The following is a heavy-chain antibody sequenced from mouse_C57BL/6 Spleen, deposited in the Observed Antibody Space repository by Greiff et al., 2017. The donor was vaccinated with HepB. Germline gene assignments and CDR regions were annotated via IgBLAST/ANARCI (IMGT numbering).Heavy chain of an antibody. CDR3: ARKKVYDYGFAY. Sequence: EVQLQQSGPELVKPGDSVKISCKASGYSFTGYFMNWVMQSHGKSLEWIGRINPYNGDTFYNQKFKGKATLTVDKSSSTAHMELRSLTSEDSAVYYCARKKVYDYGFAYWGQGTLVTVSA. CDR1: GYSFTGYF. J-gene: IGHJ3*01. D-gene: IGHD2-4*01. V-gene: IGHV1-20*01. CDR2: INPYNGDT.